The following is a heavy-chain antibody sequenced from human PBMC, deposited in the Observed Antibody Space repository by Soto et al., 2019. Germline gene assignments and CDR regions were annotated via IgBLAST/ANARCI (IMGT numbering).Heavy chain of an antibody. J-gene: IGHJ6*02. CDR1: GGSISSSSYY. CDR2: IYYSGST. D-gene: IGHD2-15*01. V-gene: IGHV4-39*02. CDR3: ARDQADIVVGTTLYYYYGMDV. Sequence: TSETLSLTCTVSGGSISSSSYYWGWIRQPPGKGLEWIGSIYYSGSTYYNPSLKSRVTISVDTSKNQFSLKLSSVTAADTAVYYCARDQADIVVGTTLYYYYGMDVWGQGTTVTVSS.